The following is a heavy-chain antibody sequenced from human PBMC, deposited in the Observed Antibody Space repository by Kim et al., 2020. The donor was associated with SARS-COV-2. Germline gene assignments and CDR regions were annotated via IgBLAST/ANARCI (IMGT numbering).Heavy chain of an antibody. J-gene: IGHJ5*02. CDR3: AREDHGQELYANWFDP. D-gene: IGHD2-8*01. CDR1: GGSISSGGYY. V-gene: IGHV4-31*03. CDR2: IYYSGST. Sequence: SETLSLTCTVSGGSISSGGYYWSWIRQHPGKGLEWIGYIYYSGSTYYNPSLKSRVTISVDTSKNQFSLKLSSVTAADTAVYYCAREDHGQELYANWFDPWGQGTLVTVSS.